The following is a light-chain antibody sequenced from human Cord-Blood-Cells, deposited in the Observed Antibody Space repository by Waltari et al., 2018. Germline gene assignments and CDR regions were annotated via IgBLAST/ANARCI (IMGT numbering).Light chain of an antibody. CDR2: EVS. V-gene: IGLV2-8*01. CDR1: SSDFGGYNY. Sequence: QSALTQPPSASGSPVQSVTISCTGTSSDFGGYNYVSWYQQHPGKAPKLMIYEVSKRPSGVPDRFSGSKSGNTASLTVSGLQAEDEADYYCSSYAGSNNVVFGGGTKLTVL. CDR3: SSYAGSNNVV. J-gene: IGLJ2*01.